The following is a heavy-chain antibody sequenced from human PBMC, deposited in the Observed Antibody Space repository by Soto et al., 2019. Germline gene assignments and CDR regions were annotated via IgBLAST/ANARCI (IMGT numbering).Heavy chain of an antibody. CDR2: TYYRSKWYN. Sequence: SQTLSLTCAISGDSVSSNSVAWICIIHSPSRCLEWLGRTYYRSKWYNDYAVSVKSRITIIPDTSKNQFSLQLNSVTPEDTAVYYCARYSSSSRVCDYWGQGTLVTVSS. V-gene: IGHV6-1*01. J-gene: IGHJ4*02. CDR3: ARYSSSSRVCDY. CDR1: GDSVSSNSVA. D-gene: IGHD6-6*01.